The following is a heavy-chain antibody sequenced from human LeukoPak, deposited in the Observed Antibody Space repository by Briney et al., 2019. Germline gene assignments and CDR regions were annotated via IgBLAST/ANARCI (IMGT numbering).Heavy chain of an antibody. Sequence: GASVKVSCKASGYTFTCYYMHWVRQAPGQGLEWMGWINPNSGGTNYAQKFQGRVTMTRDTSISTAYMELSRLRSDETAVYYCARYTVVTQDEGNRVFWFDPWGQGTLVTVSS. CDR2: INPNSGGT. CDR1: GYTFTCYY. D-gene: IGHD4-23*01. CDR3: ARYTVVTQDEGNRVFWFDP. J-gene: IGHJ5*02. V-gene: IGHV1-2*02.